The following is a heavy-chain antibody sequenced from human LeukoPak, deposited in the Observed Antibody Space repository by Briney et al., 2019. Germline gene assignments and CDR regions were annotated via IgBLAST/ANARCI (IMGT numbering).Heavy chain of an antibody. J-gene: IGHJ4*02. CDR3: ARVGFCSSTSCYSGAYYFDY. CDR1: GGSISSTFWS. D-gene: IGHD2-2*02. Sequence: TLSLTCTASGGSISSTFWSWIRQPPGKALEWLALIYWDADKRYSPSLKSRLTVTKDTSKNQVVLTMTNMDLVDTATYYCARVGFCSSTSCYSGAYYFDYWGQGTLVTVSS. CDR2: IYWDADK. V-gene: IGHV2-5*08.